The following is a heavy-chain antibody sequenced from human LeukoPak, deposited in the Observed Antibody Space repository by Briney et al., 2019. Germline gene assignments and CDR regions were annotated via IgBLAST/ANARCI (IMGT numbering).Heavy chain of an antibody. J-gene: IGHJ5*02. V-gene: IGHV3-48*03. CDR1: GFTFSNYE. CDR3: ARDLGQYYDTSDNWFDP. Sequence: GGSLRLSCAASGFTFSNYEMSWVRQAPGKGLEWVSYISSRGSDIYYADSVKGRFTISRDNAKNTLNLQMNSLRAEDTAVYYCARDLGQYYDTSDNWFDPWGQGTLVTVSS. CDR2: ISSRGSDI. D-gene: IGHD3-22*01.